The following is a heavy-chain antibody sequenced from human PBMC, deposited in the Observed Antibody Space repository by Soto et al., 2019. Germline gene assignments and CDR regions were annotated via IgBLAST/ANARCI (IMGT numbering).Heavy chain of an antibody. J-gene: IGHJ4*02. Sequence: QVQLVESGGGVVQPGRSLRLSCAASGFTFSSYGMHWVRQAPGKGLEWVAVISYDGSNKYYADSVKGRFTISRDNSKNTLYLQMNSLRAEDTALYYCAKGDTYIYGSGSFFDYWGQGTLVTVSS. V-gene: IGHV3-30*18. CDR1: GFTFSSYG. CDR3: AKGDTYIYGSGSFFDY. D-gene: IGHD3-10*01. CDR2: ISYDGSNK.